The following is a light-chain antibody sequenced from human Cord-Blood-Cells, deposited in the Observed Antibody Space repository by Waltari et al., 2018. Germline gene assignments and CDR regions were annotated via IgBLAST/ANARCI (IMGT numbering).Light chain of an antibody. CDR2: DAS. Sequence: EIVLTQSPATLSLSPGARATLSCRASQSVSSYLACYQQKPGQAPRLLIYDASSRATGTPARFSGSGSGTDFTLTSSSLEPEDFAVYYCQQRSNWPTFGQGTKVEIK. V-gene: IGKV3-11*01. J-gene: IGKJ1*01. CDR3: QQRSNWPT. CDR1: QSVSSY.